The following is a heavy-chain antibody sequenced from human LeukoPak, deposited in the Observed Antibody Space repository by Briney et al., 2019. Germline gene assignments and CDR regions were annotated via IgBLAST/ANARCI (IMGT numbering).Heavy chain of an antibody. D-gene: IGHD1-26*01. CDR2: ISSSGGTK. V-gene: IGHV3-48*04. CDR1: GFTFSTSS. CDR3: ARSMWQLRAYYFDY. Sequence: GGSLRLSCAASGFTFSTSSMNWVRQAPGKGLEWVSYISSSGGTKYYADSVKGRFTMSRDNAKNSLHLQMNSLRAEDTAVYYCARSMWQLRAYYFDYWGQGTLVTVSS. J-gene: IGHJ4*02.